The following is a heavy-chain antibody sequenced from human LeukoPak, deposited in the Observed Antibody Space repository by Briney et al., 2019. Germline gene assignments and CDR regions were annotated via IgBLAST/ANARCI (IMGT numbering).Heavy chain of an antibody. J-gene: IGHJ5*02. D-gene: IGHD6-13*01. Sequence: SETLSLTCAVYGGSFSGYYWSWIRQPPGKGLEWIGEMNHSGSTNYNPSLKSRVTISVDTSKNQFSLKLSSVTAADTAVYYCARAVGYSSSWYNWFDPWGQETLVTVSS. V-gene: IGHV4-34*01. CDR2: MNHSGST. CDR3: ARAVGYSSSWYNWFDP. CDR1: GGSFSGYY.